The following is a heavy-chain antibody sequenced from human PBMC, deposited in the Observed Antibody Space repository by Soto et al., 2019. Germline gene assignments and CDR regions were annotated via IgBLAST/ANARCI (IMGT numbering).Heavy chain of an antibody. CDR3: ASNYAYAEGYYFYGIDV. Sequence: EVQLMESGGGLVQPGGSLRLSCAASGFTFRNYWMHWVRQAPGKGLVWVSRVNSDGDTTYYADSVKGRFTISRDNAKNTLHLQMNSLGAEDTAVYYCASNYAYAEGYYFYGIDVW. V-gene: IGHV3-74*01. CDR2: VNSDGDTT. CDR1: GFTFRNYW. D-gene: IGHD3-16*01. J-gene: IGHJ6*01.